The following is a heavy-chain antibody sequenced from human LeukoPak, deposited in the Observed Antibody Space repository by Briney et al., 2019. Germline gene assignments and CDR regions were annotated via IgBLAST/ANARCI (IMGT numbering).Heavy chain of an antibody. Sequence: SGTLSLTCSVSGGSISSSNWWSWVRQPPGKGLEQIGEMYHSGSTNYNPTLKSRVTMSVDRSRNQFSLSLTSVTAADTAVYYCARGEQYGSGTVQFDYWGQGTLVTVSS. CDR1: GGSISSSNW. CDR2: MYHSGST. J-gene: IGHJ4*02. V-gene: IGHV4-4*02. CDR3: ARGEQYGSGTVQFDY. D-gene: IGHD3-10*01.